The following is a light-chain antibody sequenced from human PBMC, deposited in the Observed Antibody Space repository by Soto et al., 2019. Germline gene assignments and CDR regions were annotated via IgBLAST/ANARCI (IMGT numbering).Light chain of an antibody. J-gene: IGKJ4*01. CDR1: QSVKRR. Sequence: EIVLTQSPATLSLSPGEGATLSCRASQSVKRRLGWYHQKPGQAPTLLIYDASNRATGIPARFSGSGSDTDFTLTISSLEPEDFAIYYCQQRDDWPLTFGGGTRVEIK. V-gene: IGKV3-11*01. CDR3: QQRDDWPLT. CDR2: DAS.